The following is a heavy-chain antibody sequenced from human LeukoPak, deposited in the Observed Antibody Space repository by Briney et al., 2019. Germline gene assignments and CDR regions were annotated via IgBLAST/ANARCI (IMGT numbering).Heavy chain of an antibody. CDR3: ASRRWLRLSGAFDI. V-gene: IGHV4-34*01. D-gene: IGHD5-12*01. CDR2: INHSGST. Sequence: SETLSLTCAVYGGSFSGYYWSWIRQPPGKGLEWIGEINHSGSTNYNPSLKSRVTISVDTSKNQFSLKLSSVTAADTAVYYCASRRWLRLSGAFDIWGQGTMVTVSS. J-gene: IGHJ3*02. CDR1: GGSFSGYY.